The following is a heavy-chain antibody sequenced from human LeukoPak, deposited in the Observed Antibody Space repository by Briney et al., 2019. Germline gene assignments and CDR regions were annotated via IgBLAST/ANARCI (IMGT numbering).Heavy chain of an antibody. J-gene: IGHJ6*02. V-gene: IGHV3-43*02. CDR1: GFTFDDYA. D-gene: IGHD2-21*02. CDR2: SSGDGGST. Sequence: GGSLRLSCAASGFTFDDYAMHWVRQAPGKGLELVSLSSGDGGSTYYADSVKGRFTISRDNSKNSLYLQMNSLRTEDTALYYCAKDHAVTAIKYYYYYGMDVWGQGTTVTVSS. CDR3: AKDHAVTAIKYYYYYGMDV.